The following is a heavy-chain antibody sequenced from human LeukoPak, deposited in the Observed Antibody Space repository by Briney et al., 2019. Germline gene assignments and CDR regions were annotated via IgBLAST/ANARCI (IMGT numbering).Heavy chain of an antibody. CDR2: IYPSDSDT. Sequence: GESLKISCKGSGYSFTSYWIGWVRQMPGKGLEWMGIIYPSDSDTRYSPSFQGQVTISADKSISTAYLQWSSLKASDTAMYYCARLRFLEWRAFDIWGQGTMVTVSS. CDR3: ARLRFLEWRAFDI. CDR1: GYSFTSYW. D-gene: IGHD3-3*01. V-gene: IGHV5-51*01. J-gene: IGHJ3*02.